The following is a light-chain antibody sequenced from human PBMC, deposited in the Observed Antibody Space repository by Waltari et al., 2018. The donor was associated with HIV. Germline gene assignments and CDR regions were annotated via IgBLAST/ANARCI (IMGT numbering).Light chain of an antibody. CDR3: CSSIGTDNPVLL. V-gene: IGLV2-23*02. CDR1: YTGPETEHF. J-gene: IGLJ1*01. Sequence: SSLTKRTSSPAPLRQSCPSSRRPSYTGPETEHFVSCYQRLPGQAPKLLIYEVAKRPSGISSRFSGSKFGDTASLTISGLQPEDGALYFCCSSIGTDNPVLLFGNGT. CDR2: EVA.